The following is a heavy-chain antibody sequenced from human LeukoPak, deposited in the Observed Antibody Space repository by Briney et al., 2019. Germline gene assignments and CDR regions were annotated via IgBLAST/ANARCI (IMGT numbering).Heavy chain of an antibody. CDR2: INPNSGGT. J-gene: IGHJ4*02. CDR1: GYTFTDYY. CDR3: ARGLDYDFWSGYYPQFDY. D-gene: IGHD3-3*01. V-gene: IGHV1-2*02. Sequence: ASVKVSCKTSGYTFTDYYMHWVRQAPGQGLEWMGWINPNSGGTNYAQKFQGRVTMTRDTSISTAYMELSRLRSDDTAVYYCARGLDYDFWSGYYPQFDYWGQGTLVTVSS.